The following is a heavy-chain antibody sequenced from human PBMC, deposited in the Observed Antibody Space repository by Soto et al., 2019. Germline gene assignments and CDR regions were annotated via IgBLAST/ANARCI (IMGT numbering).Heavy chain of an antibody. CDR3: ARGPGGPDGPGDY. J-gene: IGHJ4*02. CDR1: GYTFTSYA. CDR2: INAGNGNT. Sequence: QGQLVQSGAEVKKPGASVTVSCKASGYTFTSYAMHWVRQAPGQRLEWLGWINAGNGNTKYSQKFQGRVTITRDTSASTAYMELSSLRSEDTAVYYCARGPGGPDGPGDYWGQGTLVTV. D-gene: IGHD2-15*01. V-gene: IGHV1-3*01.